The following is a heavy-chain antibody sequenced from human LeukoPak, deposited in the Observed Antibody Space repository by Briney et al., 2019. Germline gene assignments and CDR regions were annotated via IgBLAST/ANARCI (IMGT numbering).Heavy chain of an antibody. CDR2: ISGSGGST. D-gene: IGHD6-19*01. CDR1: GFTFSGYT. V-gene: IGHV3-23*01. CDR3: ARKSGWYVEGDY. J-gene: IGHJ4*02. Sequence: GGTLRLSCAASGFTFSGYTMSWVRQAPGKGLERVSAISGSGGSTYYADSVKGRFTISRDNSKNTLYLQMNSLRAEDTAVYYCARKSGWYVEGDYWGQGTLVTVSS.